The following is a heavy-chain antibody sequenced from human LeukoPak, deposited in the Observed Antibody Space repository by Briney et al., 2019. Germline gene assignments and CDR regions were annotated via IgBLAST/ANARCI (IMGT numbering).Heavy chain of an antibody. CDR2: ISLSSSTL. D-gene: IGHD1-26*01. CDR1: GFTFSNYN. Sequence: PGGSLRLSCAASGFTFSNYNMNWVRQAPGKGLEWISYISLSSSTLYYIDSVKGRFTISRDNAKNSLYLEMNNLRAEDTAVYYCAGDSGSYFIEEYWGQGTLVTVSS. CDR3: AGDSGSYFIEEY. V-gene: IGHV3-48*01. J-gene: IGHJ4*02.